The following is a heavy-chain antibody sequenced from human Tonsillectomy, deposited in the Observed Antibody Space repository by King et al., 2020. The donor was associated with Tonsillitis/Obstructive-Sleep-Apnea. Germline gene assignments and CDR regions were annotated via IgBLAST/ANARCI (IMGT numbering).Heavy chain of an antibody. D-gene: IGHD1-26*01. V-gene: IGHV3-9*01. J-gene: IGHJ4*02. Sequence: VQLVESGGGLVQPGRSLRLSCAASGFTFDDFAMQWVRQAPGKGLEWVSGISWNSGNIGYADSVKGRFTISRDNAKNSLYLQMNSLRPEDTAMYYCAKDNAGSYYDGYFDYWGQGILVTVSS. CDR2: ISWNSGNI. CDR3: AKDNAGSYYDGYFDY. CDR1: GFTFDDFA.